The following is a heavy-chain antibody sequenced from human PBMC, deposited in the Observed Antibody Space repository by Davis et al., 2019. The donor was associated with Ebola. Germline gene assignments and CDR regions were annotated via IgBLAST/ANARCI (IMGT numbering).Heavy chain of an antibody. Sequence: PGGSLRLSCAASGFTFSDYAMSWVRQAPGKGLEWVSVISGSGGSTLYADSVKGRFTISRDNSKNTLYLQMNSLRAEDTAVYYCANGGTRGQRPDIVVTLDGMDVWGQGTTVTVSS. CDR2: ISGSGGST. D-gene: IGHD2-15*01. CDR1: GFTFSDYA. V-gene: IGHV3-23*01. CDR3: ANGGTRGQRPDIVVTLDGMDV. J-gene: IGHJ6*02.